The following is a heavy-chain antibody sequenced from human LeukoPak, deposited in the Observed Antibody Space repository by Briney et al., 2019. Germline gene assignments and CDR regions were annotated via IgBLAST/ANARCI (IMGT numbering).Heavy chain of an antibody. J-gene: IGHJ4*02. D-gene: IGHD6-13*01. V-gene: IGHV1-69*05. CDR1: GGTFSSYA. Sequence: SVKVSCKASGGTFSSYAISWVRQAPGQGLEWMGRIIPIFGTANYAQKFQGRVTITTDESTSTAYMELSSLRSEDTAVYYCAREGIVAAGRRTLDYWGQGTLVTVSS. CDR2: IIPIFGTA. CDR3: AREGIVAAGRRTLDY.